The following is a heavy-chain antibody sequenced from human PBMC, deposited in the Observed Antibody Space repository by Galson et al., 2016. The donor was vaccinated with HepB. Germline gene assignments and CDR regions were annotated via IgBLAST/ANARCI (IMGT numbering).Heavy chain of an antibody. Sequence: SVKVSCKASGYSISTYDIIWVRQARGQGPEWMGWMTPRSGNTGFAQKFQDRVSMTRNSSISTVYMELSSLRSEDTAVYYCATGRAPGYYYNYFGLDVWGQGTTVSVS. CDR1: GYSISTYD. CDR3: ATGRAPGYYYNYFGLDV. CDR2: MTPRSGNT. V-gene: IGHV1-8*01. J-gene: IGHJ6*02. D-gene: IGHD6-25*01.